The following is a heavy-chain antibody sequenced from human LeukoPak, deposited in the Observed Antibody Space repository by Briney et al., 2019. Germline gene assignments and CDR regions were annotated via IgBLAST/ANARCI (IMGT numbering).Heavy chain of an antibody. CDR3: ARDLGDQLLDPNAFDI. D-gene: IGHD2-2*01. Sequence: GGSLRLSCAASGFTFSSYEMNWVRQAPGKGLEWVSYISSSGSTIYYADSVKGRFTISRDNARNSLYLQMNSLRAEDTAVYYCARDLGDQLLDPNAFDIWGQGTMVTVPS. CDR1: GFTFSSYE. J-gene: IGHJ3*02. CDR2: ISSSGSTI. V-gene: IGHV3-48*03.